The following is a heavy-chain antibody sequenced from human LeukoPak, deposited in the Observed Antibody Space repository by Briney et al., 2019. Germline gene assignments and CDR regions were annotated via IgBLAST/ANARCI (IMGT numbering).Heavy chain of an antibody. J-gene: IGHJ4*02. D-gene: IGHD4-11*01. Sequence: SETLSLTCTVSGGSISSYYWSWIRQPPGKGLEWIGYIYYSGSTNYNPSLKSRVTISVDTSKNQFSLKLTSVTAADTAVYYCARLTVTRDFDYWGQGTLVTVSS. CDR1: GGSISSYY. CDR3: ARLTVTRDFDY. V-gene: IGHV4-59*08. CDR2: IYYSGST.